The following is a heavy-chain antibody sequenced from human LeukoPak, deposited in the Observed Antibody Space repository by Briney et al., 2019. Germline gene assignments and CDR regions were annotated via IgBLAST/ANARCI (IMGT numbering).Heavy chain of an antibody. Sequence: ASVKVSCKASGYTFTSYGISWVRQAPGQGLEWMGWISANIGTANYAQKLQGRVTITTDTSTSTAYMELRSLRSDDTAVYYCARREPQPGHYDSSGSFDYWGQGTLVTVSS. J-gene: IGHJ4*02. V-gene: IGHV1-18*01. CDR1: GYTFTSYG. D-gene: IGHD3-22*01. CDR3: ARREPQPGHYDSSGSFDY. CDR2: ISANIGTA.